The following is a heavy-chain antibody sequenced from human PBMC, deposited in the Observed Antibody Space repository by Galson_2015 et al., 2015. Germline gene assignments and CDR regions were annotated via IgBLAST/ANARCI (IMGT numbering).Heavy chain of an antibody. CDR3: ARDPHYYDSSGYLALTHFDY. Sequence: SLRLSCAASGFTFSSYSMNWVRQAPGKGLEWVSYISSSSSTIYYADSVKGRFTFSRDNAKNLLYPQMNSLRDEDTAVYYCARDPHYYDSSGYLALTHFDYWGQGTLVTVSS. D-gene: IGHD3-22*01. CDR1: GFTFSSYS. CDR2: ISSSSSTI. V-gene: IGHV3-48*02. J-gene: IGHJ4*02.